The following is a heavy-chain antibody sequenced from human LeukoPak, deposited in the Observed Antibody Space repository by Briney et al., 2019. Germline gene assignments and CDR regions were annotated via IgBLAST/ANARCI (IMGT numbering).Heavy chain of an antibody. CDR3: ARLTKNDSGSFRFGKKKRGYMDV. J-gene: IGHJ6*03. Sequence: SQTLSLTCAVSGGSISSGAYSWSWIRQPPGKGLEWIGYIYHSGSTYYNPSLKSRVTMSVDTSKNQFSLKLSSVTAADTAVYYCARLTKNDSGSFRFGKKKRGYMDVWGKGTTVTISS. D-gene: IGHD3-10*01. V-gene: IGHV4-30-4*07. CDR1: GGSISSGAYS. CDR2: IYHSGST.